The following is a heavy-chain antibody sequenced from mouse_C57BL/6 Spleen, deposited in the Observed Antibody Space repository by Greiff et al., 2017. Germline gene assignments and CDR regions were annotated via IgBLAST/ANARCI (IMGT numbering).Heavy chain of an antibody. D-gene: IGHD2-2*01. CDR2: IYPGSGST. Sequence: VQLQQPGAELVKPGASVKMSCKASGYTFTSYWITWVKQRPGQGLEWIGAIYPGSGSTNYNEKFKSKATLAVDTSSSTAYMQLSSLTSEDTAVYDCARLYYGYDEGAMDYWGQGTSVTVAS. V-gene: IGHV1-55*01. J-gene: IGHJ4*01. CDR1: GYTFTSYW. CDR3: ARLYYGYDEGAMDY.